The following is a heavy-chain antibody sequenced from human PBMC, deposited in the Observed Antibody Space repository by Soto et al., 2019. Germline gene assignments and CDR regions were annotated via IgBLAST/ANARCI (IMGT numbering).Heavy chain of an antibody. J-gene: IGHJ3*01. CDR2: IYSGGST. D-gene: IGHD2-15*01. CDR3: ASASSARRPFAFDL. Sequence: PGGSLRLSCTASEFTVSSNYMSCVRQAPGKGLEWVSVIYSGGSTYYADSVKGRFTISRDNSKNTLYLQMNSLRAEDTAVYYCASASSARRPFAFDLWGQGTMVTVSS. CDR1: EFTVSSNY. V-gene: IGHV3-66*01.